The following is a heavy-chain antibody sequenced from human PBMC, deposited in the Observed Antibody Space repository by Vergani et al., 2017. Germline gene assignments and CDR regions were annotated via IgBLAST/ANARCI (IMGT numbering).Heavy chain of an antibody. D-gene: IGHD2-15*01. CDR1: GFTFSSYG. CDR3: ARGGVVVAATDFYYYGMDV. V-gene: IGHV3-30*03. CDR2: ISYDGSNK. Sequence: QVQLVESGGGVVQPGRSLRLSCAASGFTFSSYGMHWVRQAPGKGLEWVAVISYDGSNKYYADSVKGRFTISRDNSKNTLYLQMNSLRAEDTAVYYCARGGVVVAATDFYYYGMDVWGQGTTVTVSS. J-gene: IGHJ6*02.